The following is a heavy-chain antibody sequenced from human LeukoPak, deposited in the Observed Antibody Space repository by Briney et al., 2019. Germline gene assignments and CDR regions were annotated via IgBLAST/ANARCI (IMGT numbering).Heavy chain of an antibody. D-gene: IGHD6-13*01. V-gene: IGHV3-21*01. CDR3: ARGPGYSSSWYLGY. J-gene: IGHJ4*02. Sequence: GGSLRLSCAASGFTFSSYWMNWARQAPGKGLEWVSSISSSSSYIYYADSVKGRFTISRDNAKNSLYLQMNSLRAEDTAVYYCARGPGYSSSWYLGYWGQGTLVTVSS. CDR1: GFTFSSYW. CDR2: ISSSSSYI.